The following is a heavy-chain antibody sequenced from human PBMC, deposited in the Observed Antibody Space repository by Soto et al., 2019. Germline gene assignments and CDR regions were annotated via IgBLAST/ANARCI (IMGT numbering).Heavy chain of an antibody. D-gene: IGHD3-22*01. CDR1: GFTFSSYS. V-gene: IGHV3-21*01. Sequence: EVQLVESGGGLVKPGGSLRLSCAASGFTFSSYSMNWVRQAPGKGLEWVSSISSSSSYIYYADSVKGRFTISRDNAKNSLYLQMNSLRAEDTAVYYCARVPLPPSGGYYSILDYWGQGTLVTVSS. J-gene: IGHJ4*02. CDR3: ARVPLPPSGGYYSILDY. CDR2: ISSSSSYI.